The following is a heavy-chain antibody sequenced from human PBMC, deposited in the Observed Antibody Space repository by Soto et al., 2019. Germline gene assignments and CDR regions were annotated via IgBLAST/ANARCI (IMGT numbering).Heavy chain of an antibody. V-gene: IGHV1-3*01. CDR1: GYTFSTYA. J-gene: IGHJ4*02. D-gene: IGHD3-22*01. CDR2: INGDNGNT. CDR3: ARDPHYYDTTGYCLDY. Sequence: QVQLVQSGAEVKKPGASVKVSCKTSGYTFSTYAMHWVRQAPGQRLEWMGWINGDNGNTRYSQKFHGRVTITRDTSASTAYMELSSLRSEDTAVYYCARDPHYYDTTGYCLDYWGQGTLVTVSS.